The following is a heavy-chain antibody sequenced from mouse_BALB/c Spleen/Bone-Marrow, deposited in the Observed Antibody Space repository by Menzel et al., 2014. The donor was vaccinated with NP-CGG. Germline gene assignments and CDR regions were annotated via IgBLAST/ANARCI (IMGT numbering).Heavy chain of an antibody. Sequence: VQLVESGAELVRPGVSVKISCKGSGYTFTDYAVHWVKRSHTKSLEWIGLISSYYGDATYNQKFKGKATMTVDKSSSTAFLELARLTSEDSAIYYCARSGKVRNAMDYWGQGTSVTVSS. J-gene: IGHJ4*01. D-gene: IGHD2-14*01. CDR3: ARSGKVRNAMDY. CDR2: ISSYYGDA. CDR1: GYTFTDYA. V-gene: IGHV1-67*01.